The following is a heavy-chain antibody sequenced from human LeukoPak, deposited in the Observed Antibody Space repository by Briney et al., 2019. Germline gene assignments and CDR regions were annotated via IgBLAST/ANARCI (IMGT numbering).Heavy chain of an antibody. D-gene: IGHD5-18*01. CDR2: INPSGGST. J-gene: IGHJ6*03. V-gene: IGHV1-46*01. CDR1: GYTFTSYY. CDR3: ARGYSYGYCGQTKGGYSGSPNHYYYYYMDV. Sequence: ASVKVSCKASGYTFTSYYMHWVRQAPGQGLEWMGIINPSGGSTSYAQKFQGRVTMTRDMSTSTVYMELSSLRSEDTAVYYCARGYSYGYCGQTKGGYSGSPNHYYYYYMDVWGKGTTVTVSS.